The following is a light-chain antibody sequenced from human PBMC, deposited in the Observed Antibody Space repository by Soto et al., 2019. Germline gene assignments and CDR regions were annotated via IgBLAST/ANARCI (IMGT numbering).Light chain of an antibody. CDR2: DAS. V-gene: IGKV3-11*01. J-gene: IGKJ5*01. CDR3: QQRSNWPPIT. Sequence: EIVLTQSPATLSLSPGERATLSCRASQSVGSYLAWYQQKPGQAPRLLIYDASNRATGIPARFSGSGSGTDFTLTLSSLEPADFAVYYCQQRSNWPPITFGQGKRLEIK. CDR1: QSVGSY.